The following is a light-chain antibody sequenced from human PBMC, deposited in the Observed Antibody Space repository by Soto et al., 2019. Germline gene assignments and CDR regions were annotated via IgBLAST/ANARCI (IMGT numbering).Light chain of an antibody. CDR1: QTVIRY. V-gene: IGKV1-39*01. CDR3: QQSYSTLFT. CDR2: AVS. J-gene: IGKJ3*01. Sequence: IQMTQFPSSLSASVGDRVTITCRAGQTVIRYLNWYQQKPGRAPNLLIYAVSNLQSGVPSRFSGSGSGTESTLTSSDLQPEDFATYYCQQSYSTLFTFGPGTKVEIK.